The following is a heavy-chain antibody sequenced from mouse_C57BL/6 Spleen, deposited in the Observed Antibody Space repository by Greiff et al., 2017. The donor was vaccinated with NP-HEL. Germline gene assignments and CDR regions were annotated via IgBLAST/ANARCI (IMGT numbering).Heavy chain of an antibody. CDR3: ARLLYYYGSSYRNFDY. CDR1: GYTFTSYW. J-gene: IGHJ2*01. D-gene: IGHD1-1*01. CDR2: INPSNGGT. Sequence: QVQLQQPGTDLVKPGASVKLSCKASGYTFTSYWMHWVKQRPGQGLEWIGNINPSNGGTNYNEKFKSKATLTVDKSSSTAYMQLSSLTSEDSAVYYCARLLYYYGSSYRNFDYWGQGTTLTVSS. V-gene: IGHV1-53*01.